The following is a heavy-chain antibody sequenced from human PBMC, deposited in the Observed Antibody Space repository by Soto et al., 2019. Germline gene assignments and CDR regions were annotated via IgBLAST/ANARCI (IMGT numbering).Heavy chain of an antibody. CDR2: IYSGGST. J-gene: IGHJ3*02. CDR3: ARDLPRASGAYDAFDI. Sequence: EVQLVESGGGLVQPGGSLRLSCAASGFTVSSNYMSWVRQAPGKGLEWVSVIYSGGSTYYADSVKGRFTISRDNSKNTLYLQMNSLRAEDTAVYYCARDLPRASGAYDAFDIWGQGTMVTVSS. CDR1: GFTVSSNY. V-gene: IGHV3-66*01. D-gene: IGHD7-27*01.